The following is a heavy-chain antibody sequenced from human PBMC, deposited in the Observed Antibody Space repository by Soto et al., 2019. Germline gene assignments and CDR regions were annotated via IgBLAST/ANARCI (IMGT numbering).Heavy chain of an antibody. Sequence: SETLSLTCTVSGGSISSGDYYWSWIRQPPGKGLEWIGYIYYSGSTYYNPSLKSRVTISVDTSKHQFSLELTSVTAADTAVYFCARGGDGTIRMVREVIITGDYYVMDVWGQGTTVTV. CDR3: ARGGDGTIRMVREVIITGDYYVMDV. CDR2: IYYSGST. J-gene: IGHJ6*02. D-gene: IGHD3-10*01. V-gene: IGHV4-30-4*02. CDR1: GGSISSGDYY.